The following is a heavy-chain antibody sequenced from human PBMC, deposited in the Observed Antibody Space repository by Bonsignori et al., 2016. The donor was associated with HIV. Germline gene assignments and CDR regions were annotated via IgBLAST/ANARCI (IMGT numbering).Heavy chain of an antibody. Sequence: WIRQPPGKGLEWVAFIENDGSNDYYADSVKGRLTISRDTSKSTLYLQMNSLRAEDTAVYYCAKDARGSGTSRYFYYYLDVWGTGATVTVSS. CDR3: AKDARGSGTSRYFYYYLDV. CDR2: IENDGSND. V-gene: IGHV3-30*02. D-gene: IGHD3-10*01. J-gene: IGHJ6*03.